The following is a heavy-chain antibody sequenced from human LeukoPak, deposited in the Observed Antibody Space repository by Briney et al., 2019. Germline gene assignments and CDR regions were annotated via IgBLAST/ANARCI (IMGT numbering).Heavy chain of an antibody. CDR2: ISGSGGST. CDR1: GFTFSSYA. CDR3: ARGGATPPEKFDY. V-gene: IGHV3-23*01. Sequence: GGSLRLSCAASGFTFSSYAMSWVRQAPGKGLEWVSAISGSGGSTDYADSVKGRFTISRDNAKNTLYLQMNSLRAEDTAVYYCARGGATPPEKFDYWGQGTPVTVSS. J-gene: IGHJ4*02. D-gene: IGHD1-26*01.